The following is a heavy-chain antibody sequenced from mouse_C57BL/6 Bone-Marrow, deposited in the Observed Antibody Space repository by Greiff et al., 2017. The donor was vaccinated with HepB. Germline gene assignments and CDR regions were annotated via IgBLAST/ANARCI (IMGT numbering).Heavy chain of an antibody. D-gene: IGHD3-2*02. Sequence: EVQLQQSGAELVRPGASVKLSCTASGFNIKDDYMHWVKQRPEQGLEWIGWIDPENGDTEYASKFQGKATITADTSSNTAYLQLSSLTSEDTAVYYGTTLSGYVLYFDYWGQGTTLTVSS. CDR2: IDPENGDT. V-gene: IGHV14-4*01. CDR1: GFNIKDDY. CDR3: TTLSGYVLYFDY. J-gene: IGHJ2*01.